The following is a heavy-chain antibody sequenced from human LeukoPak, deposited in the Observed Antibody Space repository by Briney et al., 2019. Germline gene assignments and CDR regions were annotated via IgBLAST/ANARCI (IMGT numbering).Heavy chain of an antibody. J-gene: IGHJ4*02. D-gene: IGHD6-13*01. V-gene: IGHV4-59*10. CDR1: GGSFSSYY. CDR2: IYSTGST. CDR3: ARQIASAGTAGFDF. Sequence: SETLSLICAVYGGSFSSYYWSWIRQPAGKGLEWIGRIYSTGSTNYNPSLKSRVTMSVDTSKNQFSLRLRSVTAADTAVYYCARQIASAGTAGFDFWGQGALVTVSS.